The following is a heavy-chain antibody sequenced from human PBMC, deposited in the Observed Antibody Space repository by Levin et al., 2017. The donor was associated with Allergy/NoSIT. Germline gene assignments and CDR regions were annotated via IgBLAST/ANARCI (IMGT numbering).Heavy chain of an antibody. D-gene: IGHD6-19*01. V-gene: IGHV4-59*01. CDR1: GGSISSYY. CDR2: IYYSGST. Sequence: SETLSLTCTVSGGSISSYYWSWIRQPPGKGLEWIGYIYYSGSTNYNPSLKSRVTISVDTSKNQFSLKLSSVTAADTAVYYCARGGSSGWQTYWGQGTLVTVSS. J-gene: IGHJ4*02. CDR3: ARGGSSGWQTY.